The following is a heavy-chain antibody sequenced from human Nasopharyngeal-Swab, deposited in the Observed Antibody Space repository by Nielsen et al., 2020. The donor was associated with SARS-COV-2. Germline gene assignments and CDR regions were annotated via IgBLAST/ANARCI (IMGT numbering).Heavy chain of an antibody. D-gene: IGHD1-26*01. J-gene: IGHJ6*02. V-gene: IGHV3-30*18. CDR3: AKDRGGSYYSDGIDV. CDR2: ISYDGSNK. Sequence: GESLKISCAASGFTFSSYGMHWVRQAPGKGLGGVAVISYDGSNKYYADSVKGRFTISRDNSKNTLNLQMNSLRAEDKAVYYCAKDRGGSYYSDGIDVWGQGTTVTVSS. CDR1: GFTFSSYG.